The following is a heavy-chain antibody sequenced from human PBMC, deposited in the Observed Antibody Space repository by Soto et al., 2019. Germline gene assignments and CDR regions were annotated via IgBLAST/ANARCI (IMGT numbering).Heavy chain of an antibody. Sequence: PSETLSLTCTVSGGSISSYYWSWIRQPPGKGLEWIGYIYYSGSTNYNPSLKSRVTISVDTSKNQLSLKLSSVTAADTAVYYCARRTMVRGVMDYYYGMDVWGQGTTVTVSS. D-gene: IGHD3-10*01. CDR2: IYYSGST. J-gene: IGHJ6*02. V-gene: IGHV4-59*01. CDR3: ARRTMVRGVMDYYYGMDV. CDR1: GGSISSYY.